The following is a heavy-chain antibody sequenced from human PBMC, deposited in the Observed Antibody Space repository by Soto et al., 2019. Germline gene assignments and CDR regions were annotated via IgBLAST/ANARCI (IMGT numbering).Heavy chain of an antibody. D-gene: IGHD2-21*01. J-gene: IGHJ3*02. Sequence: SETLSLTCSVSGGSIISSSYYWGWIRQPPGKRLEWIGSIYYSGSTYYNPSLKSRVIISVDTAKNQFSLKLSSVTAADTAVYYCARLHIYIRGLEGAFDIWGQGTMVTVSS. CDR2: IYYSGST. CDR3: ARLHIYIRGLEGAFDI. V-gene: IGHV4-39*01. CDR1: GGSIISSSYY.